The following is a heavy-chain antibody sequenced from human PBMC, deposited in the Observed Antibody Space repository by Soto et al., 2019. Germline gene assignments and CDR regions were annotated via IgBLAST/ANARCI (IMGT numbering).Heavy chain of an antibody. CDR1: GGSFSGYY. Sequence: QVQLQQWGAGLLKPSETLSLTCAVYGGSFSGYYWSWIRQPPGRGLEWIGEITHSGNTNYNASLKRRIXISEDTSKNQCSLKLSSVTAADPAVYYCARDRRSYSDYCDYWGQGTLVTVSS. CDR2: ITHSGNT. V-gene: IGHV4-34*01. CDR3: ARDRRSYSDYCDY. D-gene: IGHD1-26*01. J-gene: IGHJ4*02.